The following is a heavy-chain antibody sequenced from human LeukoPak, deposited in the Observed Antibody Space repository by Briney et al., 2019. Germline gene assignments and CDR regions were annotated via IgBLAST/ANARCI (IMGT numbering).Heavy chain of an antibody. Sequence: GGSLRLSCAASGFTFSSYAMHWVRQAPGKGLEWVAVISYDGSNKYYADSVKGRFTISRDNSKNTLYLQMNSLRAEDTAVYYCVFGSGIDYWGQRTLVTVSS. CDR3: VFGSGIDY. J-gene: IGHJ4*02. CDR2: ISYDGSNK. V-gene: IGHV3-30*04. CDR1: GFTFSSYA. D-gene: IGHD3-10*01.